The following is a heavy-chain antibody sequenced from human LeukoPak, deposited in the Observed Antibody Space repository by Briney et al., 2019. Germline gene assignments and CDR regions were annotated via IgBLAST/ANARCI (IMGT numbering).Heavy chain of an antibody. CDR1: GGSISSSSYY. Sequence: PSETLSLTCTVSGGSISSSSYYWGWIRQPPGKGLEWIGSIYYSGSTYYNPSLKSRVTISVDTSKNQFSLKLSSVTAADTAVYYCARDDSDDYGDYENREGFDYWGQGTLVTVSS. V-gene: IGHV4-39*07. CDR2: IYYSGST. J-gene: IGHJ4*02. CDR3: ARDDSDDYGDYENREGFDY. D-gene: IGHD4-17*01.